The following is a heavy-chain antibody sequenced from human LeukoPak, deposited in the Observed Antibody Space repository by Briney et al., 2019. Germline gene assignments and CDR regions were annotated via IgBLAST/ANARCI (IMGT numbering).Heavy chain of an antibody. CDR3: ANSDTVVTPGWFDP. D-gene: IGHD4-23*01. CDR1: GYRFTIYA. CDR2: INTNTGNP. V-gene: IGHV7-4-1*02. J-gene: IGHJ5*02. Sequence: GASVKVSCKASGYRFTIYAVNWVRQAPGQGLEWMGWINTNTGNPTYAQGFTGRFVFSLDTSVSTAYLQINSLQAEDTAVYYCANSDTVVTPGWFDPWGQGTLVTVSS.